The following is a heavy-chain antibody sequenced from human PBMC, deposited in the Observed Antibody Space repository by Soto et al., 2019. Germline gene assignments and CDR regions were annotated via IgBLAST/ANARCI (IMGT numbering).Heavy chain of an antibody. J-gene: IGHJ3*02. CDR3: ARPRELGDAFDI. Sequence: EVQLLESGGGLVQPGGSLRLSCAASGFTFSSYAMSWVRQAPGKGLERVSAISGSGGSTYYADSVKGRFTIPRDNSKTTLYLQMNSLRAEDTAVYYCARPRELGDAFDIWGQGTMVTVSS. CDR1: GFTFSSYA. V-gene: IGHV3-23*01. CDR2: ISGSGGST. D-gene: IGHD6-6*01.